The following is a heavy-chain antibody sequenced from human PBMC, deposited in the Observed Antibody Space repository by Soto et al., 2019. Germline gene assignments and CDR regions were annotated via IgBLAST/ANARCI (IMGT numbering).Heavy chain of an antibody. CDR2: MNSDGRTI. CDR3: ARYDGYNWGFDY. J-gene: IGHJ4*02. V-gene: IGHV3-74*01. D-gene: IGHD5-12*01. Sequence: EVQLVESGGGLVQPGGSLRLSCAASGFTFSDYWMHWVRQSPGKGPEWLSRMNSDGRTINYADSVKGRFTISRDNAKNTVYLQMNSLRAEDTAVYYCARYDGYNWGFDYWGQGTLVTVSS. CDR1: GFTFSDYW.